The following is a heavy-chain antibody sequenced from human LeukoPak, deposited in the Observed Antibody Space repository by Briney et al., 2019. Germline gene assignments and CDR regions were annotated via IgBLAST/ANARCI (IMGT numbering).Heavy chain of an antibody. CDR2: IYHSGST. Sequence: PSETLSLTCAASGYSISSGYYWGWIRQPPGKGLEWIGSIYHSGSTYYNPSLKSRVTISVDTSKNQFSLKLSSATAADTAVYYCARHRYDFWSGWRFRNWFDPWGQGTLVTVSS. CDR3: ARHRYDFWSGWRFRNWFDP. D-gene: IGHD3-3*01. V-gene: IGHV4-38-2*01. J-gene: IGHJ5*02. CDR1: GYSISSGYY.